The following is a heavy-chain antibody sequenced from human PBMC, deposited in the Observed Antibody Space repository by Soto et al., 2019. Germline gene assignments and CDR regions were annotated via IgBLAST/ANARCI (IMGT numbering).Heavy chain of an antibody. CDR3: AREDVGDTFAAFYI. CDR2: ISSSGSTI. V-gene: IGHV3-11*01. CDR1: GFTFSDYY. J-gene: IGHJ3*02. D-gene: IGHD1-26*01. Sequence: QVQLVESGGGLVKPGGSLRLSCAASGFTFSDYYMSWIRQAPGKGLEWVSYISSSGSTIYYADSVKGRFTISRDNAKNALYLRMNSLSAEYTAVYYWAREDVGDTFAAFYIWGQGTMVTVSS.